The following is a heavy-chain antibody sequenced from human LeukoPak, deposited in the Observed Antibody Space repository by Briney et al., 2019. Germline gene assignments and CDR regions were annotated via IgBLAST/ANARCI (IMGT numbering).Heavy chain of an antibody. CDR2: IIPIFGTG. Sequence: GASVKVSCTTSGGTFNNYAISWVRQAPGQGLEWMGGIIPIFGTGNYAQKFQGRVTITADKSTNTAYMELSSLRSEDTAMYYCAREGSTGGFRFGGVNLDPWGQGTLVIVSS. D-gene: IGHD3-16*01. CDR3: AREGSTGGFRFGGVNLDP. V-gene: IGHV1-69*06. CDR1: GGTFNNYA. J-gene: IGHJ5*02.